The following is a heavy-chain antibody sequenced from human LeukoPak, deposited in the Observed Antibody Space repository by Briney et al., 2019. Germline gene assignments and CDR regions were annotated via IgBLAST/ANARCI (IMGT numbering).Heavy chain of an antibody. Sequence: SETLSLTCTDSGGSISSYYWSWIRQPAGKGLEWIGRIYSTGSTNYNPSLKSRVTMSVDTSKNQFSLRLRSVTAADTAVYYCARQIASAGTAGFDFWGQGALVTVSS. D-gene: IGHD6-13*01. CDR3: ARQIASAGTAGFDF. J-gene: IGHJ4*02. V-gene: IGHV4-4*07. CDR1: GGSISSYY. CDR2: IYSTGST.